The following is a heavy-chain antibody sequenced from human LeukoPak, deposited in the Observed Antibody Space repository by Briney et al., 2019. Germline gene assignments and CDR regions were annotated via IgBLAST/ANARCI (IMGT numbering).Heavy chain of an antibody. V-gene: IGHV3-53*01. CDR2: IYSSGST. CDR1: GFTVSSNY. J-gene: IGHJ4*02. Sequence: GGSLRLSCAASGFTVSSNYMNWVRQAPGKGLEWVSVIYSSGSTYYADSVKGRFTISRDNSKNTLYLQMNSLRAEDTAVYYCARDLYGVSHDYWGQGTLVTVSS. CDR3: ARDLYGVSHDY. D-gene: IGHD4-17*01.